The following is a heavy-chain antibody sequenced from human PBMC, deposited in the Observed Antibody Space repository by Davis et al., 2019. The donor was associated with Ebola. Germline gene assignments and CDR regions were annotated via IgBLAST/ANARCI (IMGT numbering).Heavy chain of an antibody. Sequence: GESLKISCAASGFTFSSYAMSWVRQAPGKGLEWVSAISGSGGSTYYADSVKGRFTISRENSKNTLYVQMNSLRAEDTAVYYCAKDGLDFGSYYYYGMDVWGQGTTVTVSS. CDR2: ISGSGGST. D-gene: IGHD3-16*01. CDR1: GFTFSSYA. CDR3: AKDGLDFGSYYYYGMDV. V-gene: IGHV3-23*01. J-gene: IGHJ6*02.